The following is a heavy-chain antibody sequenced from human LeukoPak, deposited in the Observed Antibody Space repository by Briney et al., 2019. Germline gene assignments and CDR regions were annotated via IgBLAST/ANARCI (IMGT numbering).Heavy chain of an antibody. J-gene: IGHJ3*02. D-gene: IGHD4-23*01. V-gene: IGHV3-23*01. Sequence: GGSLRLSCAASRFTFSSYAMSWVRQAPGKGLEWVSTISDSGGTTYYADSVKGRFTISRDNSKNTLYLQIISLRDEDTAIYYCAKQNSPGTFDIWGQGTKVTVSS. CDR1: RFTFSSYA. CDR3: AKQNSPGTFDI. CDR2: ISDSGGTT.